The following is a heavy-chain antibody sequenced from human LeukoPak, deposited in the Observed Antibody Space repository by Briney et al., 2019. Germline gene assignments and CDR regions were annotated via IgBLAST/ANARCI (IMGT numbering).Heavy chain of an antibody. V-gene: IGHV4-39*07. CDR1: GGSISSSSYY. CDR2: IYYSGST. D-gene: IGHD3-16*02. CDR3: ARAAYDYVWGSYRKGDAFDI. Sequence: PSETLSHTCTVSGGSISSSSYYWGWIRQPPGKGLEWIGSIYYSGSTYYNPSLKSRVTISVDTSKNQFSLKLSSVTAADTAVYYCARAAYDYVWGSYRKGDAFDIWGQGTMVTVSS. J-gene: IGHJ3*02.